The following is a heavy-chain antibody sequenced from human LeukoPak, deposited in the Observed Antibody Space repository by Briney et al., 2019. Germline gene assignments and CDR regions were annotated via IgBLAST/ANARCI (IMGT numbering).Heavy chain of an antibody. V-gene: IGHV3-23*01. CDR2: ISGSGGST. CDR1: GFTFSSYT. Sequence: GGSLRLSCAASGFTFSSYTMAWVRQAPGKGLEWVSAISGSGGSTYYADSVKGRFTISRDNSKNTLYLQMSSLRAEDTAVYYCAKKGMVRGVMGYFDYWGQGTLVTVSS. J-gene: IGHJ4*02. D-gene: IGHD3-10*01. CDR3: AKKGMVRGVMGYFDY.